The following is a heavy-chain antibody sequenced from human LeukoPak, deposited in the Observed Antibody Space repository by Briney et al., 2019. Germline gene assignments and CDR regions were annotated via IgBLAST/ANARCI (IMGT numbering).Heavy chain of an antibody. V-gene: IGHV4-4*07. J-gene: IGHJ6*02. D-gene: IGHD6-19*01. CDR1: GGSISSYY. CDR2: IYTSGST. CDR3: TIGYSSGPTWMDV. Sequence: SETLSLTCTVSGGSISSYYWSWIRQPAGKGLEWIGRIYTSGSTNYNPSLKSRVAMSVDTSKNQFSLKLSSVTAADTAVYYCTIGYSSGPTWMDVWGQGTTVTVSS.